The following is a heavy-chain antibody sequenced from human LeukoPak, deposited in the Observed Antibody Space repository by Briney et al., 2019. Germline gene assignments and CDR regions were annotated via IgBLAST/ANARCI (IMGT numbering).Heavy chain of an antibody. J-gene: IGHJ3*02. V-gene: IGHV1-69*05. CDR3: AAFYYGDYATDAFDI. Sequence: SVKVSCKASGGTFSSYAISWMRQAHGQGLEWMGGIIPIFGTANYAQKFQGRVTITTDESTSTAYMELSSLRSEDTAVYYCAAFYYGDYATDAFDIWGQGTMVTVSS. D-gene: IGHD4-17*01. CDR1: GGTFSSYA. CDR2: IIPIFGTA.